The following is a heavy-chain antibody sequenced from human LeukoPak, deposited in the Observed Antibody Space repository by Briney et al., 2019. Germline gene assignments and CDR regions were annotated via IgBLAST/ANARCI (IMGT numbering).Heavy chain of an antibody. D-gene: IGHD2-2*01. J-gene: IGHJ3*02. Sequence: ASVKVSCKASGYTFTGYYMHWVRQAPGQGLEWMGWINPNSGGTNYAQKFQGRVTMTRDTSISTAYMELSRLRSDDTAVYYCARDLKDIVVVPAAKRSAIGAFDIWGQGTMVTVSS. CDR3: ARDLKDIVVVPAAKRSAIGAFDI. CDR2: INPNSGGT. V-gene: IGHV1-2*02. CDR1: GYTFTGYY.